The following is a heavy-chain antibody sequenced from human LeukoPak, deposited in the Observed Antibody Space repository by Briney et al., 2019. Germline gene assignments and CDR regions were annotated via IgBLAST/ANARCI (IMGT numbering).Heavy chain of an antibody. V-gene: IGHV4-34*01. J-gene: IGHJ4*02. CDR3: ARGGLHGGNSSNTPLGY. Sequence: SETLSLTCAVYGGSFSGYYWSWIRQPPGKGLEWIGEINHSGSTNYNPSLKSRVTISVDTSKNQFSLKLSSVTAADTAVYYCARGGLHGGNSSNTPLGYWGQGTLVTVSS. D-gene: IGHD4-23*01. CDR2: INHSGST. CDR1: GGSFSGYY.